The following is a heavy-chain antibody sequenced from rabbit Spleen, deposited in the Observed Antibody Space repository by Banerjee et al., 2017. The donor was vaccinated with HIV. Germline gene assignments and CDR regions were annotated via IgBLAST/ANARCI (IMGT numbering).Heavy chain of an antibody. D-gene: IGHD4-1*01. CDR3: ARDLAGVICWNFNL. CDR1: GFSFSNKAV. CDR2: INAVTGKA. J-gene: IGHJ4*01. V-gene: IGHV1S45*01. Sequence: QEQLVESGGGLVRPEGSLKLSCTASGFSFSNKAVMCWVRQAPGKGLQWIACINAVTGKAVYATWAKGRFTFSKPSSTTVTLQMTSLTAADTANYFCARDLAGVICWNFNLWGQGTLVTVS.